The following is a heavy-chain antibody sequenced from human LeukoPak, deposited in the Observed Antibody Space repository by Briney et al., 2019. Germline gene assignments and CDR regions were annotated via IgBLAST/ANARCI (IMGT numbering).Heavy chain of an antibody. CDR2: IYTSGSP. J-gene: IGHJ4*02. Sequence: ASETLSLTCTVSGGSISSYFWSWIRQPAGKGLEWIGRIYTSGSPNYNPSLKSRVTMSVDTSKTQFSLKLRSVTAADPAVYYCARTPFYYDSSAYYPLLERYYFDYWGQGTLVTVSS. CDR1: GGSISSYF. V-gene: IGHV4-4*07. D-gene: IGHD3-22*01. CDR3: ARTPFYYDSSAYYPLLERYYFDY.